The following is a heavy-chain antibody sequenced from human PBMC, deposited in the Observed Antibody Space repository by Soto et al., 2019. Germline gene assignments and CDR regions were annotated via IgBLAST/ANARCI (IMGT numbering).Heavy chain of an antibody. J-gene: IGHJ4*02. CDR1: GFIFSDYA. CDR3: VRDGGRWAPGGY. Sequence: PGGSLRLSCAASGFIFSDYAMHWVRQAPGKGLEWLTFISHDGGNKYYADSVKGRFTISRDNPKNTLYLQMNSLRIEDTAMYYCVRDGGRWAPGGYWGQGTLVTVSS. D-gene: IGHD1-26*01. CDR2: ISHDGGNK. V-gene: IGHV3-30-3*01.